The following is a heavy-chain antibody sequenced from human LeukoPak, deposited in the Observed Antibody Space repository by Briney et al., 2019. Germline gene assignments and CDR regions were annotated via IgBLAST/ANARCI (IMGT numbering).Heavy chain of an antibody. CDR2: ISGNGGST. Sequence: HAGGSLRLSCTASGFTFSNYAMSWVRQAPGKGLEWVSAISGNGGSTFDADSVKGRFTISRDNSKNTLYLQMNSLRAEDTAVYYCARDFEVPLDSRTVAGGFDYWGQGTLVTVSS. V-gene: IGHV3-23*01. CDR1: GFTFSNYA. D-gene: IGHD6-19*01. J-gene: IGHJ4*02. CDR3: ARDFEVPLDSRTVAGGFDY.